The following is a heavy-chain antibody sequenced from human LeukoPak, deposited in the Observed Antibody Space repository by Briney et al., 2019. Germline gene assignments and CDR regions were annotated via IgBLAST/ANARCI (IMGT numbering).Heavy chain of an antibody. CDR1: GYTFTGCY. J-gene: IGHJ6*02. V-gene: IGHV1-2*02. CDR3: ARVTDDYGDYYYGMDV. D-gene: IGHD4-17*01. Sequence: ASVKVSCKASGYTFTGCYMHWVRQAPGQGLEWMGWINPNSGGTNYAQKFQGRVTMTRDTSISTAYMELSRLRSDDTAVYYCARVTDDYGDYYYGMDVWGQGTTVTVSS. CDR2: INPNSGGT.